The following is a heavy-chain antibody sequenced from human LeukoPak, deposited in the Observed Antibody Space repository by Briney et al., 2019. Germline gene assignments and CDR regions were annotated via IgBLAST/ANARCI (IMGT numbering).Heavy chain of an antibody. CDR3: ARDEGVWSGYYISPYYYGMDV. Sequence: PGGSLRLSCAASGFTFSSYAMSWVRQAPGKGLEWVSSISSSSSYIYYADSVKGRFTISRDNAKNSLYLQMNSLRAEDTAVYYCARDEGVWSGYYISPYYYGMDVWGQGTTVTVSS. CDR1: GFTFSSYA. J-gene: IGHJ6*02. V-gene: IGHV3-21*01. D-gene: IGHD3-3*01. CDR2: ISSSSSYI.